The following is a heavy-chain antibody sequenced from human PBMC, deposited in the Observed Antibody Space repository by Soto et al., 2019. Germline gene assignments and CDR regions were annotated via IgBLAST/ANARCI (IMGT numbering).Heavy chain of an antibody. CDR1: GGSVSSGTYY. Sequence: ASETLSLTCTVSGGSVSSGTYYWNWIRQPPGKGLEWIGYIYYTGSTNYNPSLKSRVTISVDTSKNQFSLKLSSVTAADTAVYYCARDRTPPYYYGMDVWGQGTTVTVSS. J-gene: IGHJ6*02. V-gene: IGHV4-61*01. CDR3: ARDRTPPYYYGMDV. CDR2: IYYTGST.